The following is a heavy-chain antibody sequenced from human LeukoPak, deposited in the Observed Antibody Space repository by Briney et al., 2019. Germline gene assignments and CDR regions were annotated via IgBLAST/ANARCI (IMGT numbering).Heavy chain of an antibody. J-gene: IGHJ6*03. V-gene: IGHV4-4*07. CDR2: IYTSGST. D-gene: IGHD1-7*01. Sequence: PSETLSLTCTVSGGSISSYYWSWIRQPAGKGLEWIGRIYTSGSTNYNPSFKSRVTMSVDTSKNQFSLKLSSVTAADTAVYYCASSITGTKHYYYYMDVWGKGTTVTVSS. CDR3: ASSITGTKHYYYYMDV. CDR1: GGSISSYY.